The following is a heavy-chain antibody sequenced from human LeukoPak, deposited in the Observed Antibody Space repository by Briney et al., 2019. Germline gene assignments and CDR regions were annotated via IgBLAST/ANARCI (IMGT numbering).Heavy chain of an antibody. CDR3: ARDGDGSGSYYNVLDY. CDR1: GYTFTDDY. CDR2: INPNSGGT. D-gene: IGHD3-10*01. Sequence: GASVKVSCKASGYTFTDDYVHWVRQAPGQGLEWMGWINPNSGGTNYARKFQGRVTMTRDTSISTAYMELSRLRSDDTAVYYCARDGDGSGSYYNVLDYWGQGTLVTVSS. J-gene: IGHJ4*02. V-gene: IGHV1-2*02.